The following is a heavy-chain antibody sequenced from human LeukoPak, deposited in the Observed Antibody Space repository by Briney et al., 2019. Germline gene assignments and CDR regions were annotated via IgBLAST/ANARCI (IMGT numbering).Heavy chain of an antibody. Sequence: SETLSLTCTVSGGSISSSSYYWGWIRQPPGKGLEWIGSIYYSGSTYYNPSLKSRVTISVDTSKNQFSLKLSPVTAADTAVYYCARAPLLLWFGELTSTNYFDYWGQGTLVTVSS. J-gene: IGHJ4*02. CDR3: ARAPLLLWFGELTSTNYFDY. V-gene: IGHV4-39*07. CDR1: GGSISSSSYY. CDR2: IYYSGST. D-gene: IGHD3-10*01.